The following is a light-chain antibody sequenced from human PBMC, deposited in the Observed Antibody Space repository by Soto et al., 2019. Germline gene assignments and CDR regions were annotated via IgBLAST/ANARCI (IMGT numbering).Light chain of an antibody. CDR3: QQYGSSPYT. CDR1: QSVSSSY. Sequence: EIVLTQSPGTLSLSPGERATLSCRASQSVSSSYLAWYQQKPGQAPRLLIYGASSRATGIPDRFSGSGSGTDFTLTISRREPEDFAVYYCQQYGSSPYTFGQGKKREIK. V-gene: IGKV3-20*01. CDR2: GAS. J-gene: IGKJ2*01.